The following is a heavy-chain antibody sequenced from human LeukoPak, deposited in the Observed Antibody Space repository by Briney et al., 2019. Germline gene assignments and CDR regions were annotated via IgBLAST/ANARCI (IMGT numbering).Heavy chain of an antibody. CDR3: AKDWGEYFDYVWGSFTSFDS. J-gene: IGHJ4*02. CDR1: GFTFSSYG. CDR2: IRYDGRNK. V-gene: IGHV3-30*02. Sequence: GGSLRLSCAASGFTFSSYGMHWVRQAPGKGLEWVAFIRYDGRNKYYADSVKGRFTISRDNSKNTLYLQMNSLRAEDTAVYYCAKDWGEYFDYVWGSFTSFDSWGQGTLVTVSS. D-gene: IGHD3-16*01.